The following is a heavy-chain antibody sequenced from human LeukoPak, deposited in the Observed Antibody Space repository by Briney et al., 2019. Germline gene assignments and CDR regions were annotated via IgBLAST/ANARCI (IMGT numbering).Heavy chain of an antibody. V-gene: IGHV3-23*01. J-gene: IGHJ4*02. CDR2: IDKSGGAP. Sequence: GGSLRLSCEASGFTLTTLPRNWVARAPGKGREWVSLIDKSGGAPYYADSVKGRFFISRDNSKSTLSLQMNSLSVDDTAVYYCAKDLDSSDLWDTAYWGQGILVTVSP. CDR1: GFTLTTLP. CDR3: AKDLDSSDLWDTAY. D-gene: IGHD6-19*01.